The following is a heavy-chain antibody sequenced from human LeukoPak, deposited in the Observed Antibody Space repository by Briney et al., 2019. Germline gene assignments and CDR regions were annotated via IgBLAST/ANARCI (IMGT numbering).Heavy chain of an antibody. V-gene: IGHV4-30-4*08. CDR3: ARERSSSWYYFDY. J-gene: IGHJ4*02. CDR1: GGSISSGDYY. CDR2: INHSGIT. D-gene: IGHD6-13*01. Sequence: PSQTLSLTCTVSGGSISSGDYYWTWIRQPPGKGLEWIGEINHSGITNYNPSLKSRVTISIDTSKSQFSLKLNSVTAADTAVYYCARERSSSWYYFDYWGQGTLVTVSS.